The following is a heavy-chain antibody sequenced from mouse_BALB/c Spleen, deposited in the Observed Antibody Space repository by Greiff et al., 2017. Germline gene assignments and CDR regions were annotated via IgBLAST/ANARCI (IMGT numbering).Heavy chain of an antibody. J-gene: IGHJ4*01. CDR1: GFTFSSYA. CDR2: ISSGGST. D-gene: IGHD2-2*01. V-gene: IGHV5-6-5*01. Sequence: EVQLVESGGGLVQPGGSLKLSCAASGFTFSSYAMSWVRQTPEKRLEWVASISSGGSTYYPDSVKGRFTISRDNARNILYLQMSSLRSEDTAMYYCARWLRAYYYAMDYWGQGTSVTVSS. CDR3: ARWLRAYYYAMDY.